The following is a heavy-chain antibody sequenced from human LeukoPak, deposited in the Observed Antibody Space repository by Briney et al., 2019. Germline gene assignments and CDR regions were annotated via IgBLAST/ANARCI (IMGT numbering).Heavy chain of an antibody. CDR1: GYTFTSYN. Sequence: ASVKVSCEASGYTFTSYNISWVRQAPGQGLEWMGRIIPIFGTANYAQKFQGRVTITTDESTSTAYMELSSLRSEDTAVYYCASYYDSSGAPFDYWGQGTLVTVSS. D-gene: IGHD3-22*01. CDR3: ASYYDSSGAPFDY. V-gene: IGHV1-69*05. J-gene: IGHJ4*02. CDR2: IIPIFGTA.